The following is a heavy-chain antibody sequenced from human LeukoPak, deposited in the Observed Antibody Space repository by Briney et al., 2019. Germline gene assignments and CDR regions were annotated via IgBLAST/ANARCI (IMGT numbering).Heavy chain of an antibody. Sequence: PGGSLRLSCAASGFTFSSYAMTWVRQAPGKGLEWVSSLSDTGRSTYYAGSVKGRFTISRDNSKNTLYLQMDSLRAEDTAVYYCAKAYPLQWLIPFDYWGQGTLVTVSS. V-gene: IGHV3-23*01. D-gene: IGHD6-19*01. CDR2: LSDTGRST. CDR1: GFTFSSYA. CDR3: AKAYPLQWLIPFDY. J-gene: IGHJ4*02.